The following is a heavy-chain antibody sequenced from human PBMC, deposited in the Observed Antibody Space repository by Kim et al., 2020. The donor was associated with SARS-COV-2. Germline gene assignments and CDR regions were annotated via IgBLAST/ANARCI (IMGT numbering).Heavy chain of an antibody. CDR3: ARQGDYYDSSGFYYVPPQFNWFDP. CDR1: GYSFPNYW. V-gene: IGHV5-51*01. Sequence: GESLKISCKASGYSFPNYWIGWVRQMPGKGLEWMGIIYPGNSNTRYSPSFQGQVTISADKSISTAYLQWSSLKASDTAIFYCARQGDYYDSSGFYYVPPQFNWFDPWGQGTLVTVSS. CDR2: IYPGNSNT. J-gene: IGHJ5*02. D-gene: IGHD3-22*01.